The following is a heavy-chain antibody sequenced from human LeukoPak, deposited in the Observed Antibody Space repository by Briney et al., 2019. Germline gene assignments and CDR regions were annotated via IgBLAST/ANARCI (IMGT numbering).Heavy chain of an antibody. CDR2: ISYDGSNK. Sequence: GGSLRLSCAASGFTFSSYAMHWVRQAPGKGLEWVAVISYDGSNKCYADSVKGRFTISRDNSKNTLYLQMNSLRAEDTAVYYCASSSGWHRGYFDYWGQGTLVTVSS. J-gene: IGHJ4*02. D-gene: IGHD6-19*01. CDR3: ASSSGWHRGYFDY. V-gene: IGHV3-30-3*01. CDR1: GFTFSSYA.